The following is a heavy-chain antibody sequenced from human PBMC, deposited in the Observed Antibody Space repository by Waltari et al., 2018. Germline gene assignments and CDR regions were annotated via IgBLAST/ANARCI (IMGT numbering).Heavy chain of an antibody. CDR1: GYSISSGYY. V-gene: IGHV4-38-2*01. D-gene: IGHD3-10*01. Sequence: QVQLQESGPGLVKPSETLSLTCAVSGYSISSGYYWGWIRQPPGKGLEWIGSIYHSVSTYYTPSLKSRVTISVDTSKNQFSLKLSSVTAADTAVYYCARPRFEGGFDYWGQGTLVTVSS. CDR3: ARPRFEGGFDY. CDR2: IYHSVST. J-gene: IGHJ4*02.